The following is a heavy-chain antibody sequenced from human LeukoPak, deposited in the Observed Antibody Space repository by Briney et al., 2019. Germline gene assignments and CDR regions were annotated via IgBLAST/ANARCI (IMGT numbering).Heavy chain of an antibody. CDR2: INHSGST. V-gene: IGHV4-34*01. D-gene: IGHD6-19*01. J-gene: IGHJ6*02. Sequence: SETLSLTCAVYGGSFSGYYWSWIRQPPGKGLEWIGEINHSGSTNYNPSLKSRVTISVDTSKNQFSLKLSSVTAADTAVYYCARGRKAVAAKNYYGMDVWGQGTTVTVSS. CDR1: GGSFSGYY. CDR3: ARGRKAVAAKNYYGMDV.